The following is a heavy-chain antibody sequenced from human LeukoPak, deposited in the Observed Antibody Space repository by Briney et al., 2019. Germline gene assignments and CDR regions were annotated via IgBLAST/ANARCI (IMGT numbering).Heavy chain of an antibody. Sequence: SQTLSLTCTVSGGSISSGGYYWSWIRQHPGKGLEWIGYIYYSGSTYYNPSLKSRVTISVDTSKNQFSLKLSSVTAADTAVYYCARVQITSLYYFDYWGQGTLVTVSS. J-gene: IGHJ4*02. V-gene: IGHV4-31*03. D-gene: IGHD3-10*01. CDR3: ARVQITSLYYFDY. CDR1: GGSISSGGYY. CDR2: IYYSGST.